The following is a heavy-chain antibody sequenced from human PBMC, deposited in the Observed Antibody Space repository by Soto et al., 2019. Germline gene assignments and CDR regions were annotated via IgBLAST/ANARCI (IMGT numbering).Heavy chain of an antibody. J-gene: IGHJ3*02. Sequence: PGESLKISCQGSGYSFTSYWIGWVRQMPGKGLEWMGIIYPGDSDTRYSPSFQGQVTISADKSISTAYLQWSSLKASDTAMYYCARHPATLNSAFDIWGQGTMVTVSS. D-gene: IGHD2-15*01. V-gene: IGHV5-51*01. CDR3: ARHPATLNSAFDI. CDR2: IYPGDSDT. CDR1: GYSFTSYW.